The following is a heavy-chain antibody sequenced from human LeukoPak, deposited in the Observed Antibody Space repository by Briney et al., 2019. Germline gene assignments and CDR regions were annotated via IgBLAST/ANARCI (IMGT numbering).Heavy chain of an antibody. J-gene: IGHJ4*02. V-gene: IGHV1-18*01. CDR2: ISAYNGNT. Sequence: ASVKVSCKASGYTFTSYGISWVRQAPGQGLEWMGWISAYNGNTNYAQKLQGRVTITADESTSTAYMELSSLRSEDTAVYYCAREGAAAGDFDYWGQGTLVTVSS. D-gene: IGHD6-13*01. CDR1: GYTFTSYG. CDR3: AREGAAAGDFDY.